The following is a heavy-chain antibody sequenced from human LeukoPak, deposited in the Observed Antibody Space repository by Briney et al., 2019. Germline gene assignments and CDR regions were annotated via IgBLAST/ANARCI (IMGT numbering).Heavy chain of an antibody. V-gene: IGHV1-2*06. CDR2: INPNRGGT. J-gene: IGHJ4*02. Sequence: ASVNVSCKVSGYTFTGYYMHGVRQAPGQGLEWVGRINPNRGGTNYAQKFQGRVTMARDTSISTAYMELSRLRSDDTAVYYCARGERWLPLAWGQGTLVTVSS. D-gene: IGHD5-24*01. CDR3: ARGERWLPLA. CDR1: GYTFTGYY.